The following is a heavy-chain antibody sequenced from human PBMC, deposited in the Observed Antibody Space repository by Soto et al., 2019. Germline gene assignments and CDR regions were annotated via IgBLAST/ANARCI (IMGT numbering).Heavy chain of an antibody. CDR3: ARRVSNDFWSGYPDYYYYGMDV. CDR2: INPNSGGT. D-gene: IGHD3-3*01. J-gene: IGHJ6*02. Sequence: ASVKVSCKASGYTYTGYYMHWVRQAPGQGLEWMGWINPNSGGTNYAQKFQGRVTMTRDTSISTAYMELSRLRSDDTAVYYCARRVSNDFWSGYPDYYYYGMDVWGQGTTVTVSS. V-gene: IGHV1-2*02. CDR1: GYTYTGYY.